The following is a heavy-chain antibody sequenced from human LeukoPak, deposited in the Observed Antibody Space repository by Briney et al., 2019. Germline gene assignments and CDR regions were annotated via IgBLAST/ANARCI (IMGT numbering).Heavy chain of an antibody. D-gene: IGHD3-22*01. V-gene: IGHV4-59*08. J-gene: IGHJ3*02. CDR3: ARSLYDSSGYYAFDI. Sequence: SETLSLTCTVSGGSISSYYWSWIRQPPGKGLEWIGYIYYSGSTNYNPSLKSRVTISVDTSKNQFSLKLSSVTAAGTAVYYCARSLYDSSGYYAFDIWGQGTMVTVSS. CDR2: IYYSGST. CDR1: GGSISSYY.